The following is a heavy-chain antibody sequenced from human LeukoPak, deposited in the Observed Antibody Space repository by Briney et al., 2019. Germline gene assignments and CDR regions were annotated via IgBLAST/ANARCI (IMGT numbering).Heavy chain of an antibody. V-gene: IGHV4-39*07. CDR1: GDSINNNVYY. CDR2: ISHSGTT. Sequence: SETLSLTCTVSGDSINNNVYYWGWIRQPPGKGLEWIAIISHSGTTYYNPSLKTRATISIDTSKNKFSLKVNSVTAADTAMYYCAREALDSGGYYPLHFDYWGQGTLVTVSS. J-gene: IGHJ4*02. D-gene: IGHD3-22*01. CDR3: AREALDSGGYYPLHFDY.